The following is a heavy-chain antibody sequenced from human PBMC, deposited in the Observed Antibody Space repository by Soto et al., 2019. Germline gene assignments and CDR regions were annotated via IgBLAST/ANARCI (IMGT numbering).Heavy chain of an antibody. CDR1: GFTFSEYS. D-gene: IGHD5-12*01. J-gene: IGHJ4*02. CDR2: ITHSGTYV. CDR3: ARARGNDWYSDY. Sequence: DVQLVESGGGLVRPGGSLRLSCTASGFTFSEYSMSWVRQAPGKGLEWVSSITHSGTYVYYADSVKGRFTISRDSASNSLFLQMTSLPAEDTAVYHCARARGNDWYSDYWGQGTLVTVSS. V-gene: IGHV3-21*01.